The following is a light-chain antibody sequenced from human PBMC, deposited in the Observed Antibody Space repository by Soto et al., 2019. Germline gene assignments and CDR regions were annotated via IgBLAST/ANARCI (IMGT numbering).Light chain of an antibody. CDR3: QQYGSSPWT. V-gene: IGKV3-20*01. CDR2: GAS. Sequence: EIVMTQSPGTLSLSPVERATLPCRSSQIVSSSYLAWYQQKPGQAPRLLIYGASSRATGIPDRFSGSGSGTDFTLTISRLEPEDFAVYYCQQYGSSPWTFGQGTKVDIK. J-gene: IGKJ1*01. CDR1: QIVSSSY.